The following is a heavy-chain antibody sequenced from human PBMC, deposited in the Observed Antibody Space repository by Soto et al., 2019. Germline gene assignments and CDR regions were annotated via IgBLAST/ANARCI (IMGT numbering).Heavy chain of an antibody. Sequence: GASVKVSCKASGYTFTGYYMHWVRQAPGQGLEWMGWINPNSGGTNYAQKFQGWVTMTRDTSISTAYMELSRLRSDDTAVYYCARSGRYSSGYYYPYYYYYYGMDVWGQGTTVTVSS. D-gene: IGHD3-22*01. V-gene: IGHV1-2*04. J-gene: IGHJ6*02. CDR3: ARSGRYSSGYYYPYYYYYYGMDV. CDR2: INPNSGGT. CDR1: GYTFTGYY.